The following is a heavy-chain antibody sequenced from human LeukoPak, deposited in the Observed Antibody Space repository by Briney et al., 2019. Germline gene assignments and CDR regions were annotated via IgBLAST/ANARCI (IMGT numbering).Heavy chain of an antibody. J-gene: IGHJ4*02. CDR3: ARGSKVWVRGVPGY. CDR1: GYTFTSYD. CDR2: MNPNSGNT. V-gene: IGHV1-8*01. D-gene: IGHD3-10*01. Sequence: ASVKVSCKASGYTFTSYDVNWVRQATGQGLEWMGWMNPNSGNTGYAQKFQGRVTMTRNTSISTAYMELSSLRSEDTAVYYCARGSKVWVRGVPGYWGQGTLVTVSS.